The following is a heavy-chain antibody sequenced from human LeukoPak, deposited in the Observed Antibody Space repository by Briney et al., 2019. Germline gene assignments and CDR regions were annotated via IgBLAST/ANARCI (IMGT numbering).Heavy chain of an antibody. CDR3: ARGLRARDGYNSFPGY. CDR1: GFTFSTYW. Sequence: PGGSLRLSCAASGFTFSTYWMHWVRQAPGKGLVWVSRINTDGSRTSYADSVKGRFTISRDNAKNTLYLQMNSLRAEDTAVYYCARGLRARDGYNSFPGYWGQGTLVAVSS. D-gene: IGHD5-24*01. CDR2: INTDGSRT. V-gene: IGHV3-74*01. J-gene: IGHJ4*02.